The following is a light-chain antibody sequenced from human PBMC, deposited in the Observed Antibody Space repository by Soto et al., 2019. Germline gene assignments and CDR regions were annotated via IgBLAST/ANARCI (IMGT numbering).Light chain of an antibody. CDR2: DAS. CDR3: QQRSSWPIT. CDR1: QSISSY. V-gene: IGKV3-11*01. J-gene: IGKJ5*01. Sequence: EIVLTQSPATLSLSPGERATLSCRASQSISSYLAWYQQKPGQAPRLLIYDASNRATGIPARFSGSRSGTDFTLTISSLEPEDFAVYYCQQRSSWPITFGQGTRLEIK.